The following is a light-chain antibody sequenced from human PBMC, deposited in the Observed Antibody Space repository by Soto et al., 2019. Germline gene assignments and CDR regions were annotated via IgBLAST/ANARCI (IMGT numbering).Light chain of an antibody. V-gene: IGKV2-28*01. CDR2: LAS. Sequence: DIVMTQSPLSVGVTAGEPASISCRSSQSLPYSDGDNYLDWYLQQTGQSQHLLIYLASNRASGVPARFSGSGSGTYVTLNISRVEAEEVGRYYCMQALQPPNTFGQGNDWRL. J-gene: IGKJ5*01. CDR1: QSLPYSDGDNY. CDR3: MQALQPPNT.